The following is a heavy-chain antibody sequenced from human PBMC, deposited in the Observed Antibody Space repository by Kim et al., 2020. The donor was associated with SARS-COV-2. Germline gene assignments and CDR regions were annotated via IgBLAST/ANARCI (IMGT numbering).Heavy chain of an antibody. V-gene: IGHV4-34*01. J-gene: IGHJ6*02. D-gene: IGHD3-3*01. CDR1: GGSFSGYY. CDR3: ARWSNYDFWSGYYYYYYYYGMDV. Sequence: SETLSLTCAVYGGSFSGYYWSWIRQPPGKGLEWIGEINHSGSTNYNPSLKSRVTISVDTSKNQFSLKLSSVTAADTAVYYCARWSNYDFWSGYYYYYYYYGMDVWGQRTTVTVSS. CDR2: INHSGST.